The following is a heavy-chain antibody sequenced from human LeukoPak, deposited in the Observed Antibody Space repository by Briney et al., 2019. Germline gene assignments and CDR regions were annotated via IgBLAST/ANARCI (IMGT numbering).Heavy chain of an antibody. Sequence: GSLRLSCVASVFTLSNAWMNWVRQAPGKGVWWVGLVNAKVNGGTIGYAAPVKGRFTISRDDSKNTVYLQMNNLKTEDTAVYYCVTERSGSFDIWGQGTMVTVSS. J-gene: IGHJ3*02. CDR1: VFTLSNAW. D-gene: IGHD3-3*01. CDR2: VNAKVNGGTI. V-gene: IGHV3-15*01. CDR3: VTERSGSFDI.